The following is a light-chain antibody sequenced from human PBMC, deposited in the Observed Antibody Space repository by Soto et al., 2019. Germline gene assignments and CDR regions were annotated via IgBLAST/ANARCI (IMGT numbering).Light chain of an antibody. Sequence: DIQMTQSPSTLSGSVGDRVTITCRASQTISSWLAWYQQKPGKAPKLLIYKASTLKSGVPSRFSGSGSGTEFTLTISSLQSEDFAVFYCQQYKDWPLTFGQGTKVDI. CDR3: QQYKDWPLT. CDR1: QTISSW. V-gene: IGKV1-5*03. J-gene: IGKJ1*01. CDR2: KAS.